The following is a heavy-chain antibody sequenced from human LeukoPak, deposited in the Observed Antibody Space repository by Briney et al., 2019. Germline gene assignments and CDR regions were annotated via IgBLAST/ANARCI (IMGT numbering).Heavy chain of an antibody. CDR3: AKVDRGILTGYVDY. Sequence: GGSLRVSCAASGLTFSGYAMSWVRRSPGKGLDCVSVISGSGGTTYYADSVKGQFTISRDNSKNTLYLQMNSLRAEDTAVYYCAKVDRGILTGYVDYWGQGTLVTVSS. D-gene: IGHD3-9*01. CDR2: ISGSGGTT. CDR1: GLTFSGYA. V-gene: IGHV3-23*01. J-gene: IGHJ4*02.